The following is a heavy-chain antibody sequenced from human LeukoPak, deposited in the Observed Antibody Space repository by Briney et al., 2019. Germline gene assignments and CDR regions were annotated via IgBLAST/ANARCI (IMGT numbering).Heavy chain of an antibody. J-gene: IGHJ4*02. CDR3: AKGVITFGGAPFDY. CDR1: RFIFTSYA. V-gene: IGHV3-23*01. Sequence: GGSLRLSCAAARFIFTSYAMGWVRQAPGKGLEWVSAISGSGDNTYYADSVKGRFTISRDNSKNTLYLQMNSLRAEDTAVYYCAKGVITFGGAPFDYWGQGTLVSVSS. D-gene: IGHD3-16*01. CDR2: ISGSGDNT.